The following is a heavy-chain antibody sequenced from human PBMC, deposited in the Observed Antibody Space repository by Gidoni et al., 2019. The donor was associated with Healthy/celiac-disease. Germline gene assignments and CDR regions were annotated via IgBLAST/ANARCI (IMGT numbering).Heavy chain of an antibody. V-gene: IGHV4-34*01. Sequence: QVQLQQWGAGLLKPSETLSLTCAVYGGSFSGYYWSWIRQPPGKGLEWIGEINHSGSTNYNPSLKSRVNISVDTSKNQFSLKLSSVTAADTAVYYCARGGGYSSSWYGGGNWFDPWGQGTLVTVSS. D-gene: IGHD6-13*01. CDR3: ARGGGYSSSWYGGGNWFDP. CDR1: GGSFSGYY. CDR2: INHSGST. J-gene: IGHJ5*02.